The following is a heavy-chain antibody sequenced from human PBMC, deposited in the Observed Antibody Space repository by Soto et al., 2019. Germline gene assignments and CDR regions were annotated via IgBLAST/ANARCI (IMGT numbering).Heavy chain of an antibody. V-gene: IGHV3-7*03. D-gene: IGHD2-21*01. Sequence: PGGSLRLSCAASGFTFSNYWMTWVRQAPGKGLEWVANIKEDGSEKHYVDSVKGRFTISRDNSISTAYLQWGSLRASDTAMYYCARASWKFVDPYHFDYWGQGTLVTVSS. CDR3: ARASWKFVDPYHFDY. CDR2: IKEDGSEK. J-gene: IGHJ4*02. CDR1: GFTFSNYW.